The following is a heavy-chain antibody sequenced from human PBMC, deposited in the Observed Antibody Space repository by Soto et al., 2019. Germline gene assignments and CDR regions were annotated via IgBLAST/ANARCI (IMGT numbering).Heavy chain of an antibody. J-gene: IGHJ5*02. D-gene: IGHD3-3*01. CDR2: ISYDGSNK. CDR1: GFTFSSYA. CDR3: ARDGRAIFGVVTSRNWFDP. Sequence: GGSLRLSCAASGFTFSSYAMHWVRQAPGKGLEWVAVISYDGSNKYYADSVKGRFTISRDNSKNTLYLQMNSLRAEDTAVYYCARDGRAIFGVVTSRNWFDPWGQGTLVTVSS. V-gene: IGHV3-30-3*01.